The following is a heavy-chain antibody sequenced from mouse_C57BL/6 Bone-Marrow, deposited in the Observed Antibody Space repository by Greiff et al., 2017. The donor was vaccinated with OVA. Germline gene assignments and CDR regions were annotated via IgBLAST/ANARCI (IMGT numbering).Heavy chain of an antibody. CDR1: GFTFSDYG. D-gene: IGHD1-1*01. CDR3: ARSPRDSSYEAWFAY. Sequence: DVMLVESGGGLVKPGGSLTLSCAASGFTFSDYGMHWVRQAPEKGLEWVAYISSGSSTIYYAATVKGRFTISRVNAKNTLFLQTTCLRAEDSAVYYCARSPRDSSYEAWFAYWGQGTLVTVSA. V-gene: IGHV5-17*01. J-gene: IGHJ3*01. CDR2: ISSGSSTI.